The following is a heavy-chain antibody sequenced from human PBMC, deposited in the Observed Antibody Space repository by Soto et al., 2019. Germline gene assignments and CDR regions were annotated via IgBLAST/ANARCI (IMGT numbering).Heavy chain of an antibody. J-gene: IGHJ3*02. CDR2: IIPIFGTA. V-gene: IGHV1-69*06. CDR1: GGTFSSYA. D-gene: IGHD4-17*01. CDR3: ARVTTVVTLPGGGAFDI. Sequence: GASVQVSCKASGGTFSSYAISWVRQAPGQGLEWMGGIIPIFGTANYAQKFQGRVTITADKSTSTAYMELSSLRSEDTAVYYCARVTTVVTLPGGGAFDIWGQGTMVTVSS.